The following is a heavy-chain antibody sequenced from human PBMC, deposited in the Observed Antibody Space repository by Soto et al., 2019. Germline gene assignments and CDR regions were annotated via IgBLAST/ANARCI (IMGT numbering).Heavy chain of an antibody. D-gene: IGHD3-22*01. Sequence: PSETLSLTCTVSGGSISSYYWSWIRQPPGKGLEWIGYIYYSGSTNYNPSLKSRVTISVDTSKNQFSLKLSSVTAADTAVYYFARSNLNYDSSGYYYGSFDYWGRGPLVTVSS. CDR3: ARSNLNYDSSGYYYGSFDY. CDR1: GGSISSYY. J-gene: IGHJ4*02. CDR2: IYYSGST. V-gene: IGHV4-59*01.